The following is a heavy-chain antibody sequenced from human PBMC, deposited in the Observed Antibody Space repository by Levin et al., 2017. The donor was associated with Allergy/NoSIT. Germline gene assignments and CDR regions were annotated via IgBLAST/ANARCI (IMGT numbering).Heavy chain of an antibody. CDR3: AGGGYSGYEFGY. Sequence: GGSLRLSCAASGFTFSSYGMHWVRQAPGKGLEWVAVISYDGSNKYYADSVKGRFTISRDNSKNTLYLQMNSLRAEDTAVYYCAGGGYSGYEFGYWGQGTLVTVSS. D-gene: IGHD5-12*01. CDR2: ISYDGSNK. V-gene: IGHV3-30*03. CDR1: GFTFSSYG. J-gene: IGHJ4*02.